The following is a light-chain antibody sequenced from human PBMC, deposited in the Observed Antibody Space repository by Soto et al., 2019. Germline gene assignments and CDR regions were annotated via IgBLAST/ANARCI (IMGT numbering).Light chain of an antibody. CDR3: QYYDSSLSGLV. V-gene: IGLV1-40*01. Sequence: QSVLTQPPSVSGAPGQRVTISCTGSSSNIGAGYDVHWYQQLPGTAPKLLIYGNSNRPSGFPDRFSGSKSGTSASLAITGLQAEDEAYYYCQYYDSSLSGLVFGGGTQLTVL. CDR2: GNS. CDR1: SSNIGAGYD. J-gene: IGLJ2*01.